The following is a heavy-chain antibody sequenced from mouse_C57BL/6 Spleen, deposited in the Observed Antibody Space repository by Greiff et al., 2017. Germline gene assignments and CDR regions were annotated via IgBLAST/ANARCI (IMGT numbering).Heavy chain of an antibody. Sequence: VQLQQSGPELVKPGASVKLSCKASGYSFTGYFMHWVKQSPGKSLEWIGRINPYNGDTFYNQKFKGKATLTVDKSSSTAHMELLSLTSEDFAVYYCARRRAIYDGYSYWYFDVWGTGTTVTVSS. J-gene: IGHJ1*03. CDR1: GYSFTGYF. CDR3: ARRRAIYDGYSYWYFDV. D-gene: IGHD2-3*01. V-gene: IGHV1-37*01. CDR2: INPYNGDT.